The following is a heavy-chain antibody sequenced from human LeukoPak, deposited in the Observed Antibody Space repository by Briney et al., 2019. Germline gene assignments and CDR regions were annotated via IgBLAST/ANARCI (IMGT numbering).Heavy chain of an antibody. Sequence: PGGSLGLSCAASGFTFSSYAMSWVRQAPGKGLEWVSAISGSGGSTYYADSVKGRFTISRDNSKNTLYLQMNSLRAEDTAVYYCAKDGPAFCGGDCYSDYWGQGTLVTVSS. CDR1: GFTFSSYA. V-gene: IGHV3-23*01. J-gene: IGHJ4*02. D-gene: IGHD2-21*02. CDR2: ISGSGGST. CDR3: AKDGPAFCGGDCYSDY.